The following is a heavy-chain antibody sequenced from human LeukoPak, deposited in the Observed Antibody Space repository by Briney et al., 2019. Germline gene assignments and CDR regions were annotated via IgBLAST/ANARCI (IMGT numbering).Heavy chain of an antibody. CDR2: IDPSDSYT. CDR3: ASYLRGHCISAKCFEDDY. D-gene: IGHD2-15*01. Sequence: GESLKISCKASGYIFTSYWIIWVRQMPGKGLEWMGRIDPSDSYTDYSPAFQGHVTISADKSTRTAYLQWSSLTASDTAMYYCASYLRGHCISAKCFEDDYLGQGTLVTVSS. V-gene: IGHV5-10-1*01. J-gene: IGHJ4*02. CDR1: GYIFTSYW.